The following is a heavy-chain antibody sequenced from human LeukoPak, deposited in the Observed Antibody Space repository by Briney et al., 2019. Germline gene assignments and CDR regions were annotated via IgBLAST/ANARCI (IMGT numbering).Heavy chain of an antibody. D-gene: IGHD3-10*01. CDR2: ISAYNGNT. J-gene: IGHJ5*02. Sequence: ASVKVSCKASGYTFTGYYMHWVRQAPGQGLEWMGWISAYNGNTNYAQKLQGRVTMTTDTSTSAAYMELRSLRSDDTAVYYCARDSGALRFDPWGQGTLVTVSS. V-gene: IGHV1-18*04. CDR1: GYTFTGYY. CDR3: ARDSGALRFDP.